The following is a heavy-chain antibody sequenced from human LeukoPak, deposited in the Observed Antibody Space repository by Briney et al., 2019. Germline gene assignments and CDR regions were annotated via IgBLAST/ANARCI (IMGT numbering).Heavy chain of an antibody. Sequence: PSETLSLTCAVYGGSFSGYYWSWIRQPPGQGLEWIGYIYYSGNTNYNPSLKSRVTISVDTSKNQFSLKLSSVTAADAAVYYCARGPMQPSGSYYVDYLDYWGQGTLVTVSS. CDR2: IYYSGNT. CDR3: ARGPMQPSGSYYVDYLDY. D-gene: IGHD1-26*01. J-gene: IGHJ4*02. V-gene: IGHV4-59*01. CDR1: GGSFSGYY.